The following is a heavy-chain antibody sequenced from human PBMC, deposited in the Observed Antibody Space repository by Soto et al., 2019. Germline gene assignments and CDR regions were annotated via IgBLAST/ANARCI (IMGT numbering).Heavy chain of an antibody. D-gene: IGHD4-17*01. CDR3: ARDSMTTVTNMDV. J-gene: IGHJ6*03. Sequence: PSETLSLTCAVYGGSFSGYYWSWIRQPPGKGLEWIGEINHSGSTNYNPSLKSRVTISVDTSKNQFSLKLSSVTAADTAVYYCARDSMTTVTNMDVWGKGTTVTVSS. CDR1: GGSFSGYY. CDR2: INHSGST. V-gene: IGHV4-34*01.